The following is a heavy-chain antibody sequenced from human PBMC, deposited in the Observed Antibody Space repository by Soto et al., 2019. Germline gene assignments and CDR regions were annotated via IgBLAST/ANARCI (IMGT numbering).Heavy chain of an antibody. CDR2: IIPIFGTA. CDR1: GGTFSSYA. V-gene: IGHV1-69*13. J-gene: IGHJ3*02. D-gene: IGHD3-22*01. CDR3: ARGPIEADSSGDYYLGAFDI. Sequence: SVKVSCKASGGTFSSYAISWVRQAPGQGLEWMGGIIPIFGTANYAQKFQGRVTITADESTSTAYMELSSLRSEDTAVYYCARGPIEADSSGDYYLGAFDIWGQGTMVTVSS.